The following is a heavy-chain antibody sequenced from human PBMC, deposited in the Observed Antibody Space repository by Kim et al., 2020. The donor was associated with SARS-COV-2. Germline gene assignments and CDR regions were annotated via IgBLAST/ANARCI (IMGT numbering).Heavy chain of an antibody. V-gene: IGHV1-2*02. CDR3: ARAGVVVEGAFDI. Sequence: YAQKFQGRVTMTRDTSISTAYMELSRLRSDDTAVYYCARAGVVVEGAFDIWGQGTMVTVSS. D-gene: IGHD3-22*01. J-gene: IGHJ3*02.